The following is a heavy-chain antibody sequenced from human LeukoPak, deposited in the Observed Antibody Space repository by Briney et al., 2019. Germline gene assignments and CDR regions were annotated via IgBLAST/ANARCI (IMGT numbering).Heavy chain of an antibody. V-gene: IGHV3-74*01. J-gene: IGHJ3*01. Sequence: GGSLRLSCAVSGFTFSNYLMHWVRQAPGGGLVWVSRINIDETNAYADSVSGRFTISRDNAKNAPYLQMNSLRAEGTAVYFCGRGGDGIDVWGQGATVIVSS. CDR1: GFTFSNYL. CDR2: INIDETNA. CDR3: GRGGDGIDV.